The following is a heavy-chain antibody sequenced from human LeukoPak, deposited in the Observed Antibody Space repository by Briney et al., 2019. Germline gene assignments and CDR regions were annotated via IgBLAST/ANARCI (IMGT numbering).Heavy chain of an antibody. CDR2: MNPNSGNT. D-gene: IGHD2-8*01. V-gene: IGHV1-8*01. CDR1: GYTFTSYD. Sequence: ASVKVSCKASGYTFTSYDINWGRQATGQGLEWMGWMNPNSGNTGYAQKFQGRVTMTRNTSISTAYMELSSLRSEDTAVYYCARGCTNGVCYNSFDYWGQGTLVTVSS. CDR3: ARGCTNGVCYNSFDY. J-gene: IGHJ4*02.